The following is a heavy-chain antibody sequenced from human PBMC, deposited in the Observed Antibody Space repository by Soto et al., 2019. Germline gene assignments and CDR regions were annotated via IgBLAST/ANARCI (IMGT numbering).Heavy chain of an antibody. V-gene: IGHV4-59*01. CDR3: ARDMVGGSLYYYYMDV. CDR2: IYYSGST. D-gene: IGHD3-10*01. J-gene: IGHJ6*03. CDR1: GGSISSYY. Sequence: PSETLSLTCTVSGGSISSYYWSWIRQPPGKGLEWIGYIYYSGSTNYNPSLKSRVTISVDTSKNQFSLKLSSVTAADTAVYYCARDMVGGSLYYYYMDVWGKGTTVTVSS.